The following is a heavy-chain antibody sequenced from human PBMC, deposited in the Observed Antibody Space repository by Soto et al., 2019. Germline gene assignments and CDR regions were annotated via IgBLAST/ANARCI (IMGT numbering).Heavy chain of an antibody. V-gene: IGHV1-18*01. CDR3: ARSLGSGTGFDY. J-gene: IGHJ4*02. Sequence: QVQLVQSGAEVKKPGASVKVSCKASGYTFTNYGISWVRQAPGQGLEWTGWISGYNGDTKNAQKLQGRVTVTTDTSTSTSYMELRSLRSDDTAIYYCARSLGSGTGFDYLGQGTLVTVSS. CDR2: ISGYNGDT. CDR1: GYTFTNYG. D-gene: IGHD3-10*01.